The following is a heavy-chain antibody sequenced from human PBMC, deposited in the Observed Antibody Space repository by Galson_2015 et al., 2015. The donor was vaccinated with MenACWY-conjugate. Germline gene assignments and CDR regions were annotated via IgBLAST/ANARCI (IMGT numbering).Heavy chain of an antibody. CDR3: ARIPPDYGGNSDYYYGMDV. Sequence: QSGAEVKKPGESLTISCKGSGYSFTSYWIGWVRQMPGKGLEWMGIIYPGDSDTRYSPSFQGQVTISADKSISTAYLQWSSLKASDTAMYYCARIPPDYGGNSDYYYGMDVWGQGTTVTVSS. D-gene: IGHD4-23*01. CDR1: GYSFTSYW. J-gene: IGHJ6*02. CDR2: IYPGDSDT. V-gene: IGHV5-51*01.